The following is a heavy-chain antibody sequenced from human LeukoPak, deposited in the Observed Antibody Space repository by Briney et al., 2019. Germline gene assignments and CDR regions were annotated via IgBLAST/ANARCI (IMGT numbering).Heavy chain of an antibody. J-gene: IGHJ4*02. D-gene: IGHD3-22*01. CDR3: ARTWGYDSSGYYPYYFDY. V-gene: IGHV1-18*01. CDR2: ISAYNGNT. CDR1: GYTFTSYG. Sequence: GESLKISCKGSGYTFTSYGISWVRQAPGQGLEWMGWISAYNGNTNYAQKLQGRVTMTTDTSTSTAYMELRSLRSDDTAVYYCARTWGYDSSGYYPYYFDYWGQGTLVTVSS.